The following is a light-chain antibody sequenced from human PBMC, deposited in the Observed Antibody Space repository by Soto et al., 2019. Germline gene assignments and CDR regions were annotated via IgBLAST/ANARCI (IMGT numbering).Light chain of an antibody. Sequence: EIVLTQSPATLSLSPGERATLSCRASQSVSSYLAWYQQKPGQAPRLLIYDASNRATGIPDRFSGSGSGTDFTLTIRRLEPEDFAVYYCQQYGSSPPWTFGQGTTVDNK. CDR1: QSVSSY. V-gene: IGKV3-20*01. J-gene: IGKJ1*01. CDR3: QQYGSSPPWT. CDR2: DAS.